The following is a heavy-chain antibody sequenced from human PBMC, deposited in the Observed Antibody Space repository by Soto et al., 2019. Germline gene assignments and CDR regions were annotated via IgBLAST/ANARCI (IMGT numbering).Heavy chain of an antibody. CDR3: ARTPPPTGRYLFCWFDP. CDR1: GYSFTRKG. V-gene: IGHV5-10-1*01. J-gene: IGHJ5*02. Sequence: GESLKISCKASGYSFTRKGISWVRQMPGKGLEWMGRMDPTDSYTNYSPSFQGHGTISVDEASSTAYVQWSSLKASDTGMDDCARTPPPTGRYLFCWFDPWGQGTLVT. CDR2: MDPTDSYT. D-gene: IGHD1-26*01.